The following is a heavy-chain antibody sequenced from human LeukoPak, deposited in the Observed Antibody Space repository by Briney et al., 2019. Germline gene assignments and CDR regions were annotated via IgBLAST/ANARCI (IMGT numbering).Heavy chain of an antibody. CDR1: GFTFSSYT. Sequence: PGRSLRLSCAASGFTFSSYTMHWVRQAPGKGLEWVAVISYDGSKKYYADSVKGRFTISRDNSKNTLYLQVSSLRAEDTAVYYCARVLNTRGGYWGQGTLVTVSS. CDR3: ARVLNTRGGY. D-gene: IGHD1-26*01. J-gene: IGHJ4*02. V-gene: IGHV3-30-3*01. CDR2: ISYDGSKK.